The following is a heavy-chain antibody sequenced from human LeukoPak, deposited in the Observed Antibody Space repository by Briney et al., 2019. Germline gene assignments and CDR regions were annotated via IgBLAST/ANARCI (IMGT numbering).Heavy chain of an antibody. V-gene: IGHV3-23*01. CDR1: GFTFSSYA. J-gene: IGHJ4*02. CDR2: ISGSGGYT. Sequence: PGGSLRLSCAASGFTFSSYAMSWVRQAPGKGLEWVSAISGSGGYTYYADSVKGRFTISRDNSKSTLSLQMNSLRAEDTAIYYCATYRQVLLPFESWGQGTLVTVSS. D-gene: IGHD2/OR15-2a*01. CDR3: ATYRQVLLPFES.